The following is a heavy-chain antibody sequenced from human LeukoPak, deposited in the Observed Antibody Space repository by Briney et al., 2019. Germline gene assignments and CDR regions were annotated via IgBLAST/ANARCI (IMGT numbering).Heavy chain of an antibody. CDR1: GFTFSSYW. Sequence: GGSLRLSCAASGFTFSSYWMAWVRQAPGKGLQWVASIKGDGSEKYYVDSVKGRFTISRDNAEKSLYLQIVSLRAEDTTVYYCARLGYYFAMDVWGQGTTVTVSS. J-gene: IGHJ6*02. CDR3: ARLGYYFAMDV. V-gene: IGHV3-7*05. CDR2: IKGDGSEK.